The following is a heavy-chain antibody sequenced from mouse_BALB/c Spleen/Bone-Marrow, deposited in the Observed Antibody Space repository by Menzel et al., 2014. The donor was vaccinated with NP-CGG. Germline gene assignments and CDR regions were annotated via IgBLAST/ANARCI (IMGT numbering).Heavy chain of an antibody. J-gene: IGHJ2*01. D-gene: IGHD2-1*01. CDR2: INPDSSTI. CDR1: GFDFSRYW. V-gene: IGHV4-1*02. Sequence: EVQRVESGGGLVQPGGSLKLSCAASGFDFSRYWMSWVRQAPGKGLEWIGEINPDSSTINYTPSLKDKFTISRDNAKNTLYLQMSKVRSEDTALYYCARQGYYGKGDYWGQGTTLTVPS. CDR3: ARQGYYGKGDY.